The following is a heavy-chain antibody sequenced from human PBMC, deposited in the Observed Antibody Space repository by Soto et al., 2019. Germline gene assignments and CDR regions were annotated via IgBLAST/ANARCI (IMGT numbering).Heavy chain of an antibody. Sequence: QLQLQESGPGLVMPSETLSLTCTVSGGSIDSDNYSWNWIRQPPGKGLEWIGSIFYTGSTFYNPSLKSRVNISVDTSKNQFSLRLTSVTAADTAVYYCARRGSGYERYHDYWGQGTLVTVSS. CDR1: GGSIDSDNYS. CDR2: IFYTGST. J-gene: IGHJ4*02. D-gene: IGHD5-12*01. V-gene: IGHV4-39*01. CDR3: ARRGSGYERYHDY.